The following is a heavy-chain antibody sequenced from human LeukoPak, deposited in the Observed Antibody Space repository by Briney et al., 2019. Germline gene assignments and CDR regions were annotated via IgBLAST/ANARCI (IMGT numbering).Heavy chain of an antibody. J-gene: IGHJ6*02. D-gene: IGHD1-1*01. CDR3: ATYINWVAGDV. CDR1: GFTFSEAW. V-gene: IGHV3-7*01. Sequence: TGGSLRLSCAASGFTFSEAWMTWVRQVPGQGLGWVAHINHEGGGIQYVDSVKGRFTIPRDNAKGSVYLQMNSLRAEDTAIYHCATYINWVAGDVWGQGTTVIVSS. CDR2: INHEGGGI.